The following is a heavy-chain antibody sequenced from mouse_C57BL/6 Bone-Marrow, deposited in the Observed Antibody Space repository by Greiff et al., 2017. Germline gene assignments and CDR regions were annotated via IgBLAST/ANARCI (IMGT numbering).Heavy chain of an antibody. V-gene: IGHV14-4*01. CDR3: TTDGYLYAMDY. CDR2: IDPENGDT. CDR1: GFNIKDDY. Sequence: VQLQQSGAELVRPGASVKLSCTASGFNIKDDYMHWVKQRPEQGLEWIGWIDPENGDTEYASKFQGKATITADTSSNTAYLQLSSLTSEDTAVYYGTTDGYLYAMDYWGQGTSVTVSS. J-gene: IGHJ4*01. D-gene: IGHD2-3*01.